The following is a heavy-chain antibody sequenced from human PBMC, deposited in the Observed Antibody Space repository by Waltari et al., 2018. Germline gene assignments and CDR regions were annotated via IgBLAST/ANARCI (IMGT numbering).Heavy chain of an antibody. D-gene: IGHD3-16*01. CDR2: INPNSGGT. CDR1: GYTFTGYY. Sequence: QVQLVQSGAEVKKPGASVKVSCKASGYTFTGYYMHWVRQAPGQGLEWMGWINPNSGGTNYAQKFQGRVTMTRDTSISTAYMELSRLRSDDTAVYYCARDLTLRPPVFGFDYWGQGTLVTVSS. V-gene: IGHV1-2*02. J-gene: IGHJ4*02. CDR3: ARDLTLRPPVFGFDY.